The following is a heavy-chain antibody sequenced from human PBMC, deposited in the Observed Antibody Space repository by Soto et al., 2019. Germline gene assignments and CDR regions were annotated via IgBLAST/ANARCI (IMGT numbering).Heavy chain of an antibody. V-gene: IGHV1-8*01. J-gene: IGHJ6*02. Sequence: GASVKVSCKASGYTFTSYDINWVRQATGQGLEWMGWMNPNSGNTGYAQKFQGRVTMTRNTSISTAYMELSSLRSEDTAVYYCARGAKRTGYYYYGMEVWGQGTTVTVSS. CDR3: ARGAKRTGYYYYGMEV. CDR2: MNPNSGNT. CDR1: GYTFTSYD. D-gene: IGHD4-17*01.